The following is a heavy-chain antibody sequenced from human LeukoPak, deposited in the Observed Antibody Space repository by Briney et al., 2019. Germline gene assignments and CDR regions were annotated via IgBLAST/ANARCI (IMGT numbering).Heavy chain of an antibody. J-gene: IGHJ4*02. V-gene: IGHV3-23*01. CDR3: ANGKQLVRTYFDY. CDR1: GFTFSSYA. Sequence: PGGSLRLSCAASGFTFSSYAMSWVRQAPGKGLEWVSEISGSGGSTYYADSVKGRFTISRDNPKNTLYLQMNSLRAEDTAAYYCANGKQLVRTYFDYWGQGTLVTVSS. D-gene: IGHD6-6*01. CDR2: ISGSGGST.